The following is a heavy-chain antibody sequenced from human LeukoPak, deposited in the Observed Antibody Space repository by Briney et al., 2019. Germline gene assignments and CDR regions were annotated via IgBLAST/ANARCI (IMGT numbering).Heavy chain of an antibody. CDR3: ARGYSYGYFDY. CDR1: GGTFSSYA. D-gene: IGHD5-18*01. Sequence: SVKVSCTASGGTFSSYAIGWVRQARGQGLEWMGGIIPIFGTANYAQKFQGRVTITADESTSTAYMELSSLRSEDTAVYYCARGYSYGYFDYWGQGTLVTVSS. J-gene: IGHJ4*02. V-gene: IGHV1-69*13. CDR2: IIPIFGTA.